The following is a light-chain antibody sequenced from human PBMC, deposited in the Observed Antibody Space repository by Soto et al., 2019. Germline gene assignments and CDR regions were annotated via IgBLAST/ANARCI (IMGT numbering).Light chain of an antibody. Sequence: QSVLTQPASVSGSPGQSITISCTGSSSDVGAYNYVSWYQQHPGKAPKLMIYDVSSRPSGVSNRFSGSKSGNTASLTIFGLQAEDEADYYCSSYTSSITYVFGTGTRSPS. CDR2: DVS. J-gene: IGLJ1*01. V-gene: IGLV2-14*01. CDR3: SSYTSSITYV. CDR1: SSDVGAYNY.